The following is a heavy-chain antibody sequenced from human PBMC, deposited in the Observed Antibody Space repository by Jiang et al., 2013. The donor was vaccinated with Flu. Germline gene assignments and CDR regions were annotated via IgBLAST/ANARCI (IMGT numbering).Heavy chain of an antibody. CDR3: ARDAGSSGYYFNYYYGMDV. V-gene: IGHV3-33*01. D-gene: IGHD3-22*01. J-gene: IGHJ6*02. CDR1: GFSFRRDG. Sequence: QLLESGGGVVQPGGSLRLSCAASGFSFRRDGMHWVRQAPGKGLEWAAVIWYDGSNKYYADSVKGRFTISRDNSKNTLYLQMNSLRAEDTAVYYCARDAGSSGYYFNYYYGMDVWGQGTTVTVSS. CDR2: IWYDGSNK.